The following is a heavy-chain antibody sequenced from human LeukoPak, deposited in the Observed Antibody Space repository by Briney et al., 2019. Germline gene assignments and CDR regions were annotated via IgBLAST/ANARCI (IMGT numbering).Heavy chain of an antibody. V-gene: IGHV3-43*01. CDR2: ISWDGGST. Sequence: GGSLRLSCAASGFTFDDYTMHWVRQAPGKGLEWVSLISWDGGSTYYADSVKGRFTISRDNSKNSLYLQMNSLRTEETALYYCAKEKGAETAMFYYTYGIGVWGEEGTGSVSS. CDR1: GFTFDDYT. CDR3: AKEKGAETAMFYYTYGIGV. D-gene: IGHD5-18*01. J-gene: IGHJ6*01.